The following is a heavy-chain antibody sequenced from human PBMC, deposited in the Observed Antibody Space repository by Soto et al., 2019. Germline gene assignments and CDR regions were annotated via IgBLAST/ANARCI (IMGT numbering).Heavy chain of an antibody. CDR2: ISRSSSYI. V-gene: IGHV3-21*01. J-gene: IGHJ4*02. Sequence: EVQLVESGGGLVKPGGSLRLSCAASGFTFSSYSMNWVRQAPGKGLEWVSSISRSSSYIYYADSVKGRFTISRDNAKNSLYLQMNSLRAEDTAVYYCARGYGKNQFAHYYDSSGYLLWGQGTLVTVSS. CDR3: ARGYGKNQFAHYYDSSGYLL. D-gene: IGHD3-22*01. CDR1: GFTFSSYS.